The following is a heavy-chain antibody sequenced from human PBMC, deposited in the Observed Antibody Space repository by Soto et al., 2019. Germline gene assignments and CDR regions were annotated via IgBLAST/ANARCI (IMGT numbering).Heavy chain of an antibody. J-gene: IGHJ4*02. CDR3: AHSTCSGGSCYEVFFDY. CDR2: IYWDDDK. CDR1: GFSLSTSGVG. Sequence: SGPTLVKPTQTLTLTCTFSGFSLSTSGVGVGWIRQPPGKALEWLALIYWDDDKRYSPSLKSRLTITKDTSKNQVVLTMTNMDPVDTATYYCAHSTCSGGSCYEVFFDYWGQGTLVTVSS. V-gene: IGHV2-5*02. D-gene: IGHD2-15*01.